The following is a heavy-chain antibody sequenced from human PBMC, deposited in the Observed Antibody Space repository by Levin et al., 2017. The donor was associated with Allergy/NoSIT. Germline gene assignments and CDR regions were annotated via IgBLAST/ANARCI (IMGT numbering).Heavy chain of an antibody. CDR3: AKDRPLSSSRGNYFDY. CDR2: ISGSGGST. CDR1: GFTFSSYA. D-gene: IGHD6-13*01. Sequence: PGGSLRLSCAASGFTFSSYAMSWVRQAPGKGLEWVSAISGSGGSTYYADSVKGRFTISRDNSKNTLYLQMNSLRAEDTAVYYCAKDRPLSSSRGNYFDYWGQGTLVTVSS. J-gene: IGHJ4*02. V-gene: IGHV3-23*01.